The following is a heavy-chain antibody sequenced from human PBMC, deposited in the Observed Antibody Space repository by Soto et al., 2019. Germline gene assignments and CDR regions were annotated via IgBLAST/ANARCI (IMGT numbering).Heavy chain of an antibody. CDR1: GFTFSTYA. V-gene: IGHV3-23*01. CDR2: ISDSGGRT. D-gene: IGHD3-3*01. Sequence: AGGSLRLSCAASGFTFSTYAMTWVRQAPGKGLQWVSSISDSGGRTFYAESVEGRFTISRDDSTSTLFLQMNSLRAEDTAIYYCTKGGVRFLEWLGDVWGQGTTVTVSS. CDR3: TKGGVRFLEWLGDV. J-gene: IGHJ6*02.